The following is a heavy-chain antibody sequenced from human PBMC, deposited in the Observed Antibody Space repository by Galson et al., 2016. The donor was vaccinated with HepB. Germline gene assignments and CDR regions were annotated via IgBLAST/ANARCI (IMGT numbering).Heavy chain of an antibody. CDR1: GFVFSNFG. V-gene: IGHV3-23*01. CDR2: ISTRRTT. J-gene: IGHJ4*02. D-gene: IGHD1-1*01. Sequence: SLRLSCAASGFVFSNFGLSWVRQAPGKGLEWVAGISTRRTTYYSDSVQGRFTISRDNSNSTLYLQMNGLRAEDTAVYYCAKERLVRRIFDHWGQGTLLTVSS. CDR3: AKERLVRRIFDH.